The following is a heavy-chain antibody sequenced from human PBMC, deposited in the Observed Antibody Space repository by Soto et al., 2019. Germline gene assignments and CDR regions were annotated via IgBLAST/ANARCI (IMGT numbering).Heavy chain of an antibody. J-gene: IGHJ4*02. Sequence: SETLSLTCTVSGGSISSNYWTWIRQPPGKGLEWVGYVYNSGSTNHNPSLKSRVTISEDTSKSQFSLKVNSMTAADTAVYYCARYRREAVAGYTLDNWGQGILVTVSS. CDR3: ARYRREAVAGYTLDN. CDR2: VYNSGST. CDR1: GGSISSNY. D-gene: IGHD6-13*01. V-gene: IGHV4-59*01.